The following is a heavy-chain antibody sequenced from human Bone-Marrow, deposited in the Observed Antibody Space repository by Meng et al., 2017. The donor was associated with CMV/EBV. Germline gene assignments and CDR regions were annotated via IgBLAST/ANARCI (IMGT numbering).Heavy chain of an antibody. J-gene: IGHJ3*02. Sequence: KVSCKGSGYSFTSYWIGWVRQMLGKGLEWMGIIYPGDSDTRYSPSFQGQVTISADKSISTAYLQWSSLKASDTAMYYCARRTGGVGYCSSTSCSGAFDIWGQGTMVTVSS. CDR1: GYSFTSYW. V-gene: IGHV5-51*01. CDR2: IYPGDSDT. D-gene: IGHD2-2*01. CDR3: ARRTGGVGYCSSTSCSGAFDI.